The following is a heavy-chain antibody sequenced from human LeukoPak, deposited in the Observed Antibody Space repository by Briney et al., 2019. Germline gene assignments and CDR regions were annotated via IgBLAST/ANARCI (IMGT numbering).Heavy chain of an antibody. CDR1: GGTFTSYA. J-gene: IGHJ5*02. CDR3: ARGRGKYSTSSRPDWFEP. Sequence: SVTVSCTASGGTFTSYAISWVRQAPGHGLEWMGGIIPIFGTANYAQKLQVGVTITTAESTSTDYLELSSLRSEDTAVYYCARGRGKYSTSSRPDWFEPWGQGTLVTVSS. D-gene: IGHD6-6*01. V-gene: IGHV1-69*05. CDR2: IIPIFGTA.